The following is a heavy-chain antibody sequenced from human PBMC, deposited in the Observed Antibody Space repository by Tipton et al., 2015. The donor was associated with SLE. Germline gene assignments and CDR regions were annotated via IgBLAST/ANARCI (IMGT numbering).Heavy chain of an antibody. Sequence: TLSLTCTVSGGSISSYYWSWIRQPPGKGLEWIGYIYYSGSTNYNPSLKSRVTISVDTSKNQFSLKLSSVTAADTAVYYCARDGGGGATRGAFDIWGQGTMVTVSS. V-gene: IGHV4-59*01. D-gene: IGHD5-24*01. CDR2: IYYSGST. J-gene: IGHJ3*02. CDR3: ARDGGGGATRGAFDI. CDR1: GGSISSYY.